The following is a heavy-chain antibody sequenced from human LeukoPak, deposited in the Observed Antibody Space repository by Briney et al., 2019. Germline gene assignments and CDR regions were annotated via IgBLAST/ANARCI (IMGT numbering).Heavy chain of an antibody. CDR2: VYATGGTT. CDR1: EDTFTYYH. Sequence: ASVKVTCKASEDTFTYYHIHWVRQAPGQGVEWMGAVYATGGTTINTQNFQGRVTMTRDTSTGTVYMELSSLRFEDTAMYYCATEAPRSYYFDYWGQGILVTVSS. CDR3: ATEAPRSYYFDY. J-gene: IGHJ4*02. V-gene: IGHV1-46*01.